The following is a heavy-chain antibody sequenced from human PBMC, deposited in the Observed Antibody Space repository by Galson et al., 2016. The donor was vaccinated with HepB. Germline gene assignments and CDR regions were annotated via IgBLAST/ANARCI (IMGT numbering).Heavy chain of an antibody. D-gene: IGHD2-2*01. CDR1: GFTVNSYG. CDR2: MSYDGSTK. J-gene: IGHJ5*02. V-gene: IGHV3-30*18. CDR3: AKAAQYCSSSSCRNWFDP. Sequence: SLRLSCAASGFTVNSYGVHWVRQTPGKRLEWMAVMSYDGSTKKYADSVKGRFTISRDNPKNSLYLQMNSLRAEDTALYYCAKAAQYCSSSSCRNWFDPWGQGTLVTVSS.